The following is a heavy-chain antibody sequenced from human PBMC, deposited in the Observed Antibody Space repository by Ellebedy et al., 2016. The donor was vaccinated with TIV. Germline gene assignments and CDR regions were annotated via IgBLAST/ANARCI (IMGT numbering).Heavy chain of an antibody. CDR2: IRNKANSYAT. CDR1: GFTFSGST. V-gene: IGHV3-73*01. CDR3: TRRTYCGGDCYSFDY. Sequence: PGGSLRLSCAASGFTFSGSTIHWVRQASGKGLEWVGRIRNKANSYATAYATSLKGRFTISRDDSKNTAYLQMNSLKTGDTAVYYCTRRTYCGGDCYSFDYWGQGTLVTVSS. J-gene: IGHJ4*02. D-gene: IGHD2-21*02.